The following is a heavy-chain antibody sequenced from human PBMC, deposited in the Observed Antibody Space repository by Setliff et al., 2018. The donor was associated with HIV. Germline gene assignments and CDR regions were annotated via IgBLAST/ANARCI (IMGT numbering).Heavy chain of an antibody. J-gene: IGHJ4*02. CDR1: GLTFTYAW. Sequence: PGGSLRLSCAASGLTFTYAWMSWVRQAPGKGLEWVGRIKSNPNGGTTDYAAAVKGRFTISRDDSKNTVYLQMNSLRAEDTATYYCARDLTLYKLWGQGTLVTVSS. V-gene: IGHV3-15*01. CDR3: ARDLTLYKL. CDR2: IKSNPNGGTT. D-gene: IGHD1-1*01.